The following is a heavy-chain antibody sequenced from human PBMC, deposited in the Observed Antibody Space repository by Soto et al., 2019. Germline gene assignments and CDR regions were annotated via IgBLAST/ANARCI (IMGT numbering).Heavy chain of an antibody. D-gene: IGHD4-4*01. CDR1: GGSISRYY. Sequence: SETLSLTCSVSGGSISRYYWSWIRQPPGKGLEWIGYIYYSGSTNYNPSLKSRVTISVDTSKNQFSLKLSSVTAADTAVYYCARDLAKSNTYYFDYWGQGTLVTVSS. CDR2: IYYSGST. V-gene: IGHV4-59*01. J-gene: IGHJ4*02. CDR3: ARDLAKSNTYYFDY.